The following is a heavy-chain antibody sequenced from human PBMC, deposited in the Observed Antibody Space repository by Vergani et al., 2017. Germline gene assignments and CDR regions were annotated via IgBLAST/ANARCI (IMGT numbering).Heavy chain of an antibody. D-gene: IGHD2-2*01. CDR2: ISSSSSTI. J-gene: IGHJ6*03. CDR3: ARDXSTSCYGRVGDYYYYMDV. Sequence: EVQLVESGGGLVQPGGSLRLSCAASGFTFSSYSMNWVRQAPGKGLEWVSYISSSSSTIYYADSVKGRFTISRDNAKNSLYLQMNSLRDEDTAVYYCARDXSTSCYGRVGDYYYYMDVWGKGTTVTVSS. CDR1: GFTFSSYS. V-gene: IGHV3-48*02.